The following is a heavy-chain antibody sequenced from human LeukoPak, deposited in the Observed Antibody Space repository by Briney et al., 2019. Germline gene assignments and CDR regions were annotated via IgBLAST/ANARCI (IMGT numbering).Heavy chain of an antibody. CDR3: ARGEVAVAGRGGWFDP. J-gene: IGHJ5*02. CDR2: IYYTGSR. V-gene: IGHV4-59*02. Sequence: PSETLSLTCTVSGGSVTSYYWSWIRQSPGKGLEWIGYIYYTGSRNYNPSLKSRATTSIDRSKNQFSLKLNSVTAADTAVYYCARGEVAVAGRGGWFDPWGQGTLVTVSS. D-gene: IGHD6-19*01. CDR1: GGSVTSYY.